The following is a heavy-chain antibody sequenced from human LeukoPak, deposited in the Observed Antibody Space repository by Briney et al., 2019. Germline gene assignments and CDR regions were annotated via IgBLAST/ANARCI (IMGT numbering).Heavy chain of an antibody. J-gene: IGHJ4*02. Sequence: SETLSLTCTVSGGSISSYYWSWIRQPAGKGLEWIGYIYYSGSTNYNPSLKSRVTISVDTSKNQFSLKLSSVTAADTAVYYCARQGAYYYDSSGLDYWGQGTLVTVSS. D-gene: IGHD3-22*01. V-gene: IGHV4-59*08. CDR1: GGSISSYY. CDR2: IYYSGST. CDR3: ARQGAYYYDSSGLDY.